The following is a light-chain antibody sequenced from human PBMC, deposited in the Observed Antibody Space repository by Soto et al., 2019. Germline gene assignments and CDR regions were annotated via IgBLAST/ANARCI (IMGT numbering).Light chain of an antibody. CDR1: QSIDSTH. J-gene: IGKJ3*01. V-gene: IGKV3-11*01. CDR3: QHRNNRPFS. Sequence: IVLTQSPDTLSLSLGERATLSCRASQSIDSTHLVWYQQKPGQAPRLLIYDASNRATGIPARFSGSGSGTDFTLTISGLEPEDFAIYYCQHRNNRPFSFGPGTKVDI. CDR2: DAS.